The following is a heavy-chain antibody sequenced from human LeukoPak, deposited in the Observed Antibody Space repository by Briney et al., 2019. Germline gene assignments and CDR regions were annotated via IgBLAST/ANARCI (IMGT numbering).Heavy chain of an antibody. CDR1: GGSLSSYY. J-gene: IGHJ3*02. D-gene: IGHD3-10*01. CDR2: IFYSGST. CDR3: AKSNGYGLVDI. Sequence: SETLSLTRTVSGGSLSSYYWSWIRQPPGKGLEWIGNIFYSGSTYYSPSLKSRVTISLDTSRNQFSLNLDSVTAADTAVYYCAKSNGYGLVDIWGQGTMVTVSS. V-gene: IGHV4-59*12.